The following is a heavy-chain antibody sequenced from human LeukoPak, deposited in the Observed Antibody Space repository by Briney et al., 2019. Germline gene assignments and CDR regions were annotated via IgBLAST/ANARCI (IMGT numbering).Heavy chain of an antibody. CDR3: ARDLEIAVTGPGGDY. CDR1: GFTLSTYW. Sequence: GGSLRLSCAASGFTLSTYWMSWVRQAPGKGLEWVANIKKDGSEKYYVDSVKGRFTISRDNAENSLYLQMNSLRAEDTAVYYCARDLEIAVTGPGGDYWGQGTLVTVSS. CDR2: IKKDGSEK. V-gene: IGHV3-7*01. J-gene: IGHJ4*02. D-gene: IGHD6-19*01.